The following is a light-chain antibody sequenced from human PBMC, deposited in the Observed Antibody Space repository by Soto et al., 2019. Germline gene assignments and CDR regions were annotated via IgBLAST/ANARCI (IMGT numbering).Light chain of an antibody. CDR2: KAS. V-gene: IGKV1-5*03. J-gene: IGKJ1*01. CDR1: QSISSW. CDR3: QQYNSYPWT. Sequence: DIPMTQSPSTLSASVGDRVTITCRASQSISSWLAWYQQKPGKAPKLLIYKASSLESGVPSRFSGSGSGTXFTXTISSLQPDDFATYYCQQYNSYPWTFGQGTKVEIK.